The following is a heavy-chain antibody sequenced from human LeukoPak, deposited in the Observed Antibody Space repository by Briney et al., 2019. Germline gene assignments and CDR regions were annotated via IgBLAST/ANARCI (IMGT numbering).Heavy chain of an antibody. CDR2: ISGNGGST. CDR3: ARRKDYYGSVDY. Sequence: GRSLRLSCAASGFTFSSYAMSWVRQAPGKGLEWVSLISGNGGSTFYTDSVKGRFIISRDNSKNTLYLQINILRAEDTAVYYCARRKDYYGSVDYWGQGTLVTVSS. D-gene: IGHD3-10*01. J-gene: IGHJ4*02. V-gene: IGHV3-23*01. CDR1: GFTFSSYA.